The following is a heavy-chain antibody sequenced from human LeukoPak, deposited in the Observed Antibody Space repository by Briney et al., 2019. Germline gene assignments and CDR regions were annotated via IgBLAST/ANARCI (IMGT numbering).Heavy chain of an antibody. D-gene: IGHD3-3*01. CDR2: MNPNSGNT. CDR1: GYTFTSYD. Sequence: ASVKVSCKASGYTFTSYDINWVRQATGQGLEWMGWMNPNSGNTGYAQKFQGRVTMTRNTSISTAYMELSSLRSEDTAVYYCARYSHYDFWSGYYSYYYYGMDVWGQGTTVTVSS. J-gene: IGHJ6*02. CDR3: ARYSHYDFWSGYYSYYYYGMDV. V-gene: IGHV1-8*01.